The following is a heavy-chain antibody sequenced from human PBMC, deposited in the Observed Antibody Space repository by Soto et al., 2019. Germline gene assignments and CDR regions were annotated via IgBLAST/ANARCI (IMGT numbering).Heavy chain of an antibody. D-gene: IGHD6-19*01. V-gene: IGHV3-23*01. CDR1: GFTFSSYA. Sequence: PGGSLRLSCAASGFTFSSYAMSWVRQAPGKGLEWVSAISGSGGSTYYADSVKGRFTISRDNSKNTLYLQMNSLRAEDTAVYYCAXEVAVAGTVYYYYGMDVWGQGTTVTVSS. CDR2: ISGSGGST. CDR3: AXEVAVAGTVYYYYGMDV. J-gene: IGHJ6*02.